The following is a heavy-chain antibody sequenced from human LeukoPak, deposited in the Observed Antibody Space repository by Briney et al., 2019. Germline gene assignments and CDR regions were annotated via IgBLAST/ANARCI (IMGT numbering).Heavy chain of an antibody. V-gene: IGHV3-7*01. CDR3: ARYTTAGYSSGWYGPSFDY. J-gene: IGHJ4*02. CDR1: GFTFSTYG. Sequence: GGSLRLSCAASGFTFSTYGMHWVRQAPGKGLEWVANIKQDGSEKYYVDSVKGRFTISRDNAKNSLYLQMNSLRAEDTAVYYCARYTTAGYSSGWYGPSFDYWGQGTLVTVSS. CDR2: IKQDGSEK. D-gene: IGHD6-19*01.